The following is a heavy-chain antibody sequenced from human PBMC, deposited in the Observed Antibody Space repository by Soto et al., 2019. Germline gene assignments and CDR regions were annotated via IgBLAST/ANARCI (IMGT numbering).Heavy chain of an antibody. CDR3: VKLRVSGKTYYYNMDV. V-gene: IGHV3-23*01. CDR1: GVSFNTYA. D-gene: IGHD3-10*01. Sequence: EVHLLESGGRLVQPGGSLLLSCETSGVSFNTYAMTWVRQAPGMWLEWVAGINYSGRTTFHAQSVKGRFTISRYISRNTAFLQMDSLRAEDTAVYYCVKLRVSGKTYYYNMDVWGLGTTVIVSS. J-gene: IGHJ6*03. CDR2: INYSGRTT.